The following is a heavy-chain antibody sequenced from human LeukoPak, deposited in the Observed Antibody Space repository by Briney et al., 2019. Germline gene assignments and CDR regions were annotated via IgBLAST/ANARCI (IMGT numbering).Heavy chain of an antibody. Sequence: GGALRLSCAASGFTFSSYGMHWVRQAPGKGLEWVAVILYDGSNKYYADSVKGRFTISRDNSKNTLYLQMNSLRAEDTAMYYCAREGYYDSSGYARFFDYWGQGTLVTVSS. CDR3: AREGYYDSSGYARFFDY. CDR1: GFTFSSYG. CDR2: ILYDGSNK. V-gene: IGHV3-30*03. D-gene: IGHD3-22*01. J-gene: IGHJ4*02.